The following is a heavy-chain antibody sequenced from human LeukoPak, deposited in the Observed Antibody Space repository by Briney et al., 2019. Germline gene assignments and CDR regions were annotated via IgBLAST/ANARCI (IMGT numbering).Heavy chain of an antibody. CDR1: GFTFNTYW. D-gene: IGHD3-10*01. CDR3: ARWRREHNYGSGTELDY. Sequence: GGSLRLSCAASGFTFNTYWMSWVRQAPGKGLEWVAIISYDGSNKYYADSVKGRFTISRDNSKNMVYMQMNSLRAEDTAVYFCARWRREHNYGSGTELDYWGQGTLVSVSS. CDR2: ISYDGSNK. V-gene: IGHV3-30*03. J-gene: IGHJ4*02.